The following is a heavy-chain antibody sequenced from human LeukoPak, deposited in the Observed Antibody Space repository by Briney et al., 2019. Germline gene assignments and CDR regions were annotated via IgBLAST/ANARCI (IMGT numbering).Heavy chain of an antibody. CDR2: IATDGGER. CDR1: GFSFSSHV. D-gene: IGHD2-2*01. CDR3: ARARGDSYPASRYFDY. J-gene: IGHJ4*02. V-gene: IGHV3-30-3*01. Sequence: CLRLSCARAGFSFSSHVTHRVCPAPGAGGGSGALIATDGGERYYADSVKGRFTISRDNSKNTLYVQMNSLRPEDTAIYYCARARGDSYPASRYFDYWGQGAPVTVSS.